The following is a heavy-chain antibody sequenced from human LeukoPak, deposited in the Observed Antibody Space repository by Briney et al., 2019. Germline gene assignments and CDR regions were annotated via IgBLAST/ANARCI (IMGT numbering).Heavy chain of an antibody. CDR3: ARETYYGSGFYFDY. D-gene: IGHD3-10*01. V-gene: IGHV4-39*07. CDR2: IYDSGST. J-gene: IGHJ4*02. Sequence: PSETLSLTCTVSGGSTSSSTYYWGWVSQPPGKGLEWLGNIYDSGSTYYNPSLKSRITLSIDTSKNQFSLRLSSVTAADTAVYYCARETYYGSGFYFDYWGQGTLITVSS. CDR1: GGSTSSSTYY.